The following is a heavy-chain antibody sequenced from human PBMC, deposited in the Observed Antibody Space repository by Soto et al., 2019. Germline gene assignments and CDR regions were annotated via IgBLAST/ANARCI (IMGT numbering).Heavy chain of an antibody. Sequence: QVQLVQSAGGVVQPGTSLRLSCAASGFTFSAYGMHWVRQAPGKGLEWVAVISYDGSHKTYTDSVQGRFIISRDKSENTIHLQMNSLRAEDTALYYCVKEGRGYGGFDPNSYFENWGQGTLVTVSS. CDR1: GFTFSAYG. J-gene: IGHJ4*02. CDR3: VKEGRGYGGFDPNSYFEN. V-gene: IGHV3-30*18. CDR2: ISYDGSHK. D-gene: IGHD5-12*01.